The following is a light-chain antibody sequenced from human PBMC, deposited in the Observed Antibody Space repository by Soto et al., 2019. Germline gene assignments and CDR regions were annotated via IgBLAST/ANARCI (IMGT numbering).Light chain of an antibody. CDR3: QQYYSTPWT. J-gene: IGKJ1*01. CDR2: WAS. V-gene: IGKV4-1*01. CDR1: QSIFYSSNNKNY. Sequence: DIVMTQSPDSLAVSLGERATINCKSSQSIFYSSNNKNYLTWYQQKPGQPPKLLIYWASTRESGVPDRFSGSGSGTDFTLTISSLQAEDVAVYYCQQYYSTPWTFGQWTKVEIK.